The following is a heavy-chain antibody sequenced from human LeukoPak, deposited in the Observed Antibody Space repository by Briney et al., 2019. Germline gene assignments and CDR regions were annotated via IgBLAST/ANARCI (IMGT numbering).Heavy chain of an antibody. CDR2: IKSKVAGGTT. CDR1: GFTFSNAW. Sequence: PGGSLRLSCAASGFTFSNAWMNWVRQAPGKGLEWVGRIKSKVAGGTTDYAAPVQGRFTISRDDSQNTLYLQMNDLKTEDTALYYCTTQHTFYYDSSGYYRGFDKWGQGTLATASS. D-gene: IGHD3-22*01. V-gene: IGHV3-15*01. CDR3: TTQHTFYYDSSGYYRGFDK. J-gene: IGHJ4*02.